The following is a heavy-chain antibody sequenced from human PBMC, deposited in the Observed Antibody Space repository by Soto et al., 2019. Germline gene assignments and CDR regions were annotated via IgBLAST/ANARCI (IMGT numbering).Heavy chain of an antibody. D-gene: IGHD1-26*01. CDR3: ARALINSGGQFTSYICFDP. CDR2: INPNSGGT. J-gene: IGHJ5*02. Sequence: QVQLVQSGAEVKKTGASVKVSCKASGFSFTDYYMHWGRQAPGQGPEWMGWINPNSGGTNYAQNFQGRVTMTRDTTINTAYMKLCRQRYYDTAVYYFARALINSGGQFTSYICFDPRGQGTLVTF. V-gene: IGHV1-2*02. CDR1: GFSFTDYY.